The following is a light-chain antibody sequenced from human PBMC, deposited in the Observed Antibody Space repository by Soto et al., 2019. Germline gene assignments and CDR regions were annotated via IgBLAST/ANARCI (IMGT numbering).Light chain of an antibody. CDR2: QDS. J-gene: IGLJ2*01. CDR1: KLGDKY. V-gene: IGLV3-1*01. Sequence: SYELTQPPSVSVSPGQTASITCSGDKLGDKYACWYQQKPGQSPVLVIYQDSKRPSGIPERFSGSNSGNTATLTISGTQAMDEDDYYCQAWDSSTAVVFGGGTQLTVL. CDR3: QAWDSSTAVV.